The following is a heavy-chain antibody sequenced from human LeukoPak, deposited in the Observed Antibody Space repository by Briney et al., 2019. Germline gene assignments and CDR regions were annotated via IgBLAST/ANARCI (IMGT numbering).Heavy chain of an antibody. D-gene: IGHD3-10*01. Sequence: PGGSLRLSCAASGFTFSDYYMSWIRQAPGKGLEWVSYISSSGSTIYYADSVKGRFTISRDNAKNSLYLQMNNLRAEDTAVYYCAIDRYGSGSNWFDPWGQGTLVTVSS. V-gene: IGHV3-11*01. CDR3: AIDRYGSGSNWFDP. CDR2: ISSSGSTI. CDR1: GFTFSDYY. J-gene: IGHJ5*02.